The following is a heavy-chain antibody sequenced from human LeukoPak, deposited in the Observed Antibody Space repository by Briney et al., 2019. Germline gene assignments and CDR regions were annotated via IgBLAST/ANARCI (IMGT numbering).Heavy chain of an antibody. Sequence: GGSLRLSCAASGFTFSTYNMNWVRQAPGKGLEWVSSITSTSSYIYYADSVKGRFTISRDNAKNTLYLQMNSLRAEDTAVYYCARTPVVAATPDYWGQGTLVTVSS. V-gene: IGHV3-21*01. CDR3: ARTPVVAATPDY. CDR2: ITSTSSYI. D-gene: IGHD2-15*01. J-gene: IGHJ4*02. CDR1: GFTFSTYN.